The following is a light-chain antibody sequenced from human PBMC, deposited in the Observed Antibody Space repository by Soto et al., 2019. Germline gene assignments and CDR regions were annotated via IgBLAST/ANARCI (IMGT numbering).Light chain of an antibody. J-gene: IGLJ2*01. CDR3: SSYTSSSTRVV. V-gene: IGLV2-14*03. CDR2: DVS. CDR1: SNDVGGYNY. Sequence: QSALTQPASVSGSPGQSITISCTGTSNDVGGYNYVSWYKHHPGKAPKLMIYDVSNRPSGVPNRFSGSKSGNTASLTISGLQAEDEADYYCSSYTSSSTRVVFGGGTKLTGL.